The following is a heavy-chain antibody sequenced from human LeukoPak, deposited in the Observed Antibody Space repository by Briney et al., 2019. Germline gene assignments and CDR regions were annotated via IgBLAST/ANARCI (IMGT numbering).Heavy chain of an antibody. J-gene: IGHJ4*02. CDR3: SRDPTYYLRYGYFDY. CDR2: ISSSSSTI. Sequence: GGSLRLSCAASGFTFSSYSMNWVRQAPGKGLEWVSYISSSSSTIYYADSVKGRFTISRDNTKNSLYLQMNSLRAEDTAVYYCSRDPTYYLRYGYFDYWGQGALVTVSS. V-gene: IGHV3-48*04. D-gene: IGHD1-26*01. CDR1: GFTFSSYS.